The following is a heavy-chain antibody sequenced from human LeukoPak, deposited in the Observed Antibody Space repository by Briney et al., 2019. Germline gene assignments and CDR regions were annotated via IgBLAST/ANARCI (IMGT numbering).Heavy chain of an antibody. CDR3: ARDEAGQFDY. CDR1: GFTFSSYS. CDR2: ISSSSSTI. J-gene: IGHJ4*02. D-gene: IGHD6-19*01. V-gene: IGHV3-48*01. Sequence: PGGSLRLSCAASGFTFSSYSMNWVRQAPGKGLEWVSYISSSSSTIYYADSVKGRFTISRDNSKNTLYLQMNSLRAEDTAVYYCARDEAGQFDYWGQGTLVTVSS.